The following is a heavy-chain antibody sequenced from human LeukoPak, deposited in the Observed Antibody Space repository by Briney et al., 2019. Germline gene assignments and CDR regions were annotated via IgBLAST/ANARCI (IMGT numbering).Heavy chain of an antibody. CDR2: ISDNGGRT. D-gene: IGHD3-10*01. CDR3: AKGRGADYGSGSFLFDY. Sequence: GGSLRLSCAASGFTFNTHAMTWVRQAPGKGLEWVSGISDNGGRTDYADSVKGRFTISRDNSKNTLYLQMNSLRAEDTAVYYCAKGRGADYGSGSFLFDYWGQGTLVTVSS. V-gene: IGHV3-23*01. J-gene: IGHJ4*02. CDR1: GFTFNTHA.